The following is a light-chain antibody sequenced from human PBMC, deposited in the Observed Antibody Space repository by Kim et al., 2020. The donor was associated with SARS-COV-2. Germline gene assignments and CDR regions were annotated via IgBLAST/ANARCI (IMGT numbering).Light chain of an antibody. CDR2: GTD. CDR3: SAWDNTLDGGVV. V-gene: IGLV1-44*01. J-gene: IGLJ2*01. CDR1: SSNIGYDS. Sequence: QSVLTQPPAASGTPGQRVTISCSGSSSNIGYDSVNWYQQVPGTAPRLLIYGTDKRPSGVPDRFSASKSGTSASLAISGLQSEDEADYYCSAWDNTLDGGVVFGGGTQLTVL.